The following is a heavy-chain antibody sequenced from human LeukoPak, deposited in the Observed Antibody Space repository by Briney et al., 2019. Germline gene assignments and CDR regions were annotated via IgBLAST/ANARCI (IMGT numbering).Heavy chain of an antibody. J-gene: IGHJ4*02. CDR1: GITFSNSA. V-gene: IGHV3-23*01. Sequence: GGSLRPSCAASGITFSNSAMGWVRRAPGKGLEWVSSISGSGLSTYYADSLKGRFTISRDNSKNTLSLQMSTLRAEDTGTYYCATFGTTGISYWGQGALVTVSS. CDR3: ATFGTTGISY. D-gene: IGHD1-1*01. CDR2: ISGSGLST.